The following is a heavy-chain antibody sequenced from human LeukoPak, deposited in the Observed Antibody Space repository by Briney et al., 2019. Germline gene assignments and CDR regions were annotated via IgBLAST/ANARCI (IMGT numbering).Heavy chain of an antibody. D-gene: IGHD1-26*01. CDR2: INPNSGDT. CDR3: ARDAWLVGTTNLYYFDY. CDR1: EYTFTDYY. Sequence: ASVKVSCKASEYTFTDYYMHWVRQAPGQGLEWMGWINPNSGDTNYAQKFQGRVTMARDPSISTAYMALTRLRSDDTAVYYCARDAWLVGTTNLYYFDYWGQGTLVTVSS. V-gene: IGHV1-2*02. J-gene: IGHJ4*02.